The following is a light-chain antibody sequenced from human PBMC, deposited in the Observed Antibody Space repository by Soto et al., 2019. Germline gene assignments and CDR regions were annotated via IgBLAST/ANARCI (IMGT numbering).Light chain of an antibody. CDR1: QSVSSN. CDR2: GAS. J-gene: IGKJ2*01. CDR3: QQYDTYYT. Sequence: EIVMTQSPGTLSVSPGEKATLSCRASQSVSSNLAWYQQRPGQAPSLLIYGASTRATGIPARFSGSGSGTEFTLTINSLQPDDFATYYCQQYDTYYTFGQGTKVDI. V-gene: IGKV3-15*01.